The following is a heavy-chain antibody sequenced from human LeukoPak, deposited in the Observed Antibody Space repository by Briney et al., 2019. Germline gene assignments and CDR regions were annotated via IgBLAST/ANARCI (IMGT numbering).Heavy chain of an antibody. CDR3: ARARSLSNYYGSGSYRDKYYFDY. CDR1: GGTFSNYA. J-gene: IGHJ4*02. V-gene: IGHV1-69*13. Sequence: ASVKVSCKASGGTFSNYAISWVRQAPGQGLEWMGGIIPIFGTANYAQKFQGRVTITADESTSTAYMELSSLRSEDTAVYYCARARSLSNYYGSGSYRDKYYFDYWGQGTLVTVSS. CDR2: IIPIFGTA. D-gene: IGHD3-10*01.